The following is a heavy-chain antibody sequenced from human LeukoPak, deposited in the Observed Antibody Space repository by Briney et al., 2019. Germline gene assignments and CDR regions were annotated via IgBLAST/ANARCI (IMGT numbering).Heavy chain of an antibody. V-gene: IGHV1-2*04. CDR3: ARGKDCSSTSRYFYYYGMDV. CDR2: INPNSGGT. CDR1: GYTFTGYY. Sequence: ASVKVSCKASGYTFTGYYMHWVRQAPGQGLEWMGWINPNSGGTNYAQKFQGWVTMTRDTSISTAYMELSRLRSDDTAVYYCARGKDCSSTSRYFYYYGMDVWGQGTTVTVSS. J-gene: IGHJ6*02. D-gene: IGHD2-2*01.